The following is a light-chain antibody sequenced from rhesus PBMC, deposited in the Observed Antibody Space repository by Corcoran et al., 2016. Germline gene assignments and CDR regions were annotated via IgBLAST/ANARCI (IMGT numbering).Light chain of an antibody. CDR2: KAS. V-gene: IGKV1-74*01. Sequence: DIQMTQFPSSPSASVGDRVTITCRASENVNNYLNWYQQKPGKAPNLLIYKASTLPSGVPSRLSGSGSGTAYTFSISSQQPEDVATYYCQHGYSTPYSFGQGTKVEI. CDR3: QHGYSTPYS. CDR1: ENVNNY. J-gene: IGKJ2*01.